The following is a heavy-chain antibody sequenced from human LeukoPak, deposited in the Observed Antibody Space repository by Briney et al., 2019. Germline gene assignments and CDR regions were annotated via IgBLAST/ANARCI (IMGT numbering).Heavy chain of an antibody. CDR1: GFTFSTYA. CDR3: ATRSYWDNDFDY. V-gene: IGHV3-23*01. J-gene: IGHJ4*02. Sequence: PGGPLRLSCAASGFTFSTYAMSGARQAPGRGMEWVSAISGSGGSTYYADSVKGRFTISRDNSKNTLYLQMNSLRAEDTAVYYCATRSYWDNDFDYWGQGTLVTVSS. D-gene: IGHD1-26*01. CDR2: ISGSGGST.